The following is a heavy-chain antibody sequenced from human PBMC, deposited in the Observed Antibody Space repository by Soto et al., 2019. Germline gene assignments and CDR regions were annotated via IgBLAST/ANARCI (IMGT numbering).Heavy chain of an antibody. Sequence: GGSLRLSCAASGFTFSTYAMHWVRQAPGKGLEWVAVMSYDGRNIYHADSVKGRFTISRDNSKNTLYLQMSSLRTEDTAVYYCAREKAESYPLDYWGQGALVTVSS. D-gene: IGHD3-16*02. J-gene: IGHJ4*02. CDR3: AREKAESYPLDY. CDR1: GFTFSTYA. V-gene: IGHV3-30*04. CDR2: MSYDGRNI.